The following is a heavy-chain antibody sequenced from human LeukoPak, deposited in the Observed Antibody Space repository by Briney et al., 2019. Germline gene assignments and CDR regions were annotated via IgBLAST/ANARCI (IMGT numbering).Heavy chain of an antibody. CDR3: ARRLECSGSKGVFDY. CDR1: GFTVTSNY. Sequence: TGGSLRLSCAASGFTVTSNYMTWVRQAPGQGLAWVSIIYSGGYTDYADSVKGRFTISRDNSKNTLYLQMHSLRAEDTAVYYCARRLECSGSKGVFDYWGQGTLVTVSS. D-gene: IGHD2-15*01. J-gene: IGHJ4*02. V-gene: IGHV3-66*01. CDR2: IYSGGYT.